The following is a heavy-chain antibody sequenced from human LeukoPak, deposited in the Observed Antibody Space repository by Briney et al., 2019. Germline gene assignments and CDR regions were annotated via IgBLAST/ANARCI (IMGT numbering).Heavy chain of an antibody. V-gene: IGHV3-23*01. CDR2: ISYNGCTT. CDR3: ARRVTGYSSGWYLGEGAFDI. CDR1: GFTFRSYD. J-gene: IGHJ3*02. D-gene: IGHD6-19*01. Sequence: KTGGSLRLSCAASGFTFRSYDMRWVRQAPGKGLEGVSDISYNGCTTYYADSVKGRFTISRDNAKNSLYLQMNSLRAEDTAVYYCARRVTGYSSGWYLGEGAFDIWGQGTMVTVSS.